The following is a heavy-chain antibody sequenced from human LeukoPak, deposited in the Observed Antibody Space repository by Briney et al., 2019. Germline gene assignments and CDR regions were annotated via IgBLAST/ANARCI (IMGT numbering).Heavy chain of an antibody. CDR1: GLTFTTSA. CDR3: AADSFGEGVVN. J-gene: IGHJ4*02. CDR2: IVVGSGET. D-gene: IGHD3-10*01. Sequence: SVTVSCTASGLTFTTSAVQWVRQARGQRLEWIGWIVVGSGETKYAQKFQERVTITRDMSTSTAYMELSSPRSEDTAVYYCAADSFGEGVVNWGQGTLVTVSS. V-gene: IGHV1-58*01.